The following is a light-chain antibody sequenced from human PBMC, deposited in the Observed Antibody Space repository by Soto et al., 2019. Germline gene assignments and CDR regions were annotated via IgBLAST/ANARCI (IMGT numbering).Light chain of an antibody. CDR2: GAS. CDR1: QSVSSN. J-gene: IGKJ2*01. V-gene: IGKV3-15*01. Sequence: ETVMTQSPATLSVSPGERATLSCRASQSVSSNLAWYQQKAGQAPRLLIYGASTRVTGIPARFSGSGSGTEFTLTISSLQSEDFAVYYCQQYNNWTPAYTFGQGTKLEIK. CDR3: QQYNNWTPAYT.